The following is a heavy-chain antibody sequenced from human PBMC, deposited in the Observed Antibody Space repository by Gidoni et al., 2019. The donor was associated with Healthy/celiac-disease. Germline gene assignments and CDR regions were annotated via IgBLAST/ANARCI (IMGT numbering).Heavy chain of an antibody. CDR1: GFTFSSYE. Sequence: EVQLVESGGGLVQPGGSLRLYCAASGFTFSSYEMNWVRQAPGKGLGWVSYISSSGSTIYYAGSVKGRFTISRDNAKNSLYLQMNSLRAEDTAVYYCARNFYDFWSGYHWFDPWGQGTLVTVSS. CDR2: ISSSGSTI. V-gene: IGHV3-48*03. D-gene: IGHD3-3*01. J-gene: IGHJ5*02. CDR3: ARNFYDFWSGYHWFDP.